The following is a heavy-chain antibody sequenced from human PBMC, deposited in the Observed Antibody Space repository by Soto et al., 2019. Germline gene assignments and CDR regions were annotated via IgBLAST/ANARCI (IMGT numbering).Heavy chain of an antibody. J-gene: IGHJ4*02. D-gene: IGHD4-17*01. Sequence: QVQLVQSGAEVKKPGSSVKVSCKASGGTFSSYTISWVRQAPGQGLEWMGRIIPILGIANYAQKFQGRVTITADKSTSTAYMELSSLRSEDTAVYYCASESYGGEFDYWGQGTLVTVSS. V-gene: IGHV1-69*02. CDR2: IIPILGIA. CDR3: ASESYGGEFDY. CDR1: GGTFSSYT.